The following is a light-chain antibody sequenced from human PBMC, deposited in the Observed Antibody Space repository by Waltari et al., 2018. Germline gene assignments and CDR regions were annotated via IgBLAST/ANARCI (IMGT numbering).Light chain of an antibody. CDR1: NIETAS. V-gene: IGLV3-21*02. J-gene: IGLJ2*01. Sequence: SFVLTPPPSVSVAPGQPARITCGGDNIETASVHWYRQKAGQAPVLDISDDSDRPSGIPERLSGSNAGDTASLTIMWVEAGGEAGYYCQVWHSPNDRYVVFGGGTKLTVL. CDR3: QVWHSPNDRYVV. CDR2: DDS.